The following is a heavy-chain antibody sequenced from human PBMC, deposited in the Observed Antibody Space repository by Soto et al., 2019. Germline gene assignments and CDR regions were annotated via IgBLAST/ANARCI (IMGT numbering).Heavy chain of an antibody. J-gene: IGHJ6*02. V-gene: IGHV4-4*07. D-gene: IGHD3-3*01. CDR3: ARDRTIFGVYAMDI. CDR2: IHTGGST. Sequence: PGETLSLTCSVSGGSISSYYWSWSRQPAGKGLEGMGRIHTGGSTNYNPSLKSRVTMSVDTSKNHCSLKLISVTAADMDVYYCARDRTIFGVYAMDIWGQGTTVTVSS. CDR1: GGSISSYY.